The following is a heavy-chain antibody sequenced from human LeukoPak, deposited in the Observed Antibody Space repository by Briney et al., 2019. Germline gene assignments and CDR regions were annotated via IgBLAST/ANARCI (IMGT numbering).Heavy chain of an antibody. CDR3: AREATYYYDSSGYYYPWYFDY. D-gene: IGHD3-22*01. Sequence: SETLSLTCTVSGGSISSYYWSWIRQPAGKGLEWIGRIYTSGSTNYNPSLKSRVTMSVDTSKNQFSLELSSVTAADTAVYYCAREATYYYDSSGYYYPWYFDYWGQGTLVTVSS. V-gene: IGHV4-4*07. CDR2: IYTSGST. J-gene: IGHJ4*02. CDR1: GGSISSYY.